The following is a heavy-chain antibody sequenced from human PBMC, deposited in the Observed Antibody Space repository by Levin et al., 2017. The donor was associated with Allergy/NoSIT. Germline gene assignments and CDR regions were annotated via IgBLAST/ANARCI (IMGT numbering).Heavy chain of an antibody. J-gene: IGHJ4*02. V-gene: IGHV3-48*03. CDR3: ASDAGYAEVGY. CDR2: ISSTASTI. D-gene: IGHD1-26*01. Sequence: GGSLRLSCAASGFTFSSYEMNWVRQAPGKGLEWVSYISSTASTIYYTDSVKGRFTTSRDNAKNSLYLQMNSLRAEATAVYYCASDAGYAEVGYWGQGTLVTVSS. CDR1: GFTFSSYE.